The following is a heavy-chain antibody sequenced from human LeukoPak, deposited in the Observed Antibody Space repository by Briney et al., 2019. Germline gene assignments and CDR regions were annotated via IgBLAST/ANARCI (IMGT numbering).Heavy chain of an antibody. Sequence: GRSLRLSSAAAALTFSNASMSWVSPAARGGLEWVGRIKSKTDGGTTDYAAPVKGRFTISRDDSKNTLYLQMNSLKTEDTAVYYCTTTTGPDDYWGQGTLVTVSS. D-gene: IGHD4-11*01. V-gene: IGHV3-15*01. CDR2: IKSKTDGGTT. CDR3: TTTTGPDDY. J-gene: IGHJ4*02. CDR1: ALTFSNAS.